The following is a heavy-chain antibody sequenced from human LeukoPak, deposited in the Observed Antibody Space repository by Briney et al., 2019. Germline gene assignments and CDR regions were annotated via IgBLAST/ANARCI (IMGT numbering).Heavy chain of an antibody. CDR1: GFTFGGFA. J-gene: IGHJ4*02. V-gene: IGHV3-49*03. CDR2: IRSKTYGETT. Sequence: GGSLRLSCTASGFTFGGFAMSWFRQAPGRGLEWVGFIRSKTYGETTEYAASVKGRFTISRDDSKSIAYLQMNSLITEDTAVYFCTSFCGGDCFSTASYWGQGTLVTVSS. D-gene: IGHD2-21*02. CDR3: TSFCGGDCFSTASY.